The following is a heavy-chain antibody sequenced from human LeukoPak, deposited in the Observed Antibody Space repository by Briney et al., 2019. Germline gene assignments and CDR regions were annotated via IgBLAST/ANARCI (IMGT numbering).Heavy chain of an antibody. CDR2: INPAGTET. CDR1: GFSFSGNW. Sequence: GGSLRLTCAASGFSFSGNWRTWVRHAPGTGLEWVANINPAGTETYYVDPVKGRFTISRDNAKNLLYLQMNSLRAEDTAVYYCARFGYVAAVDLWGQGTLVTVSS. V-gene: IGHV3-7*01. D-gene: IGHD2-15*01. CDR3: ARFGYVAAVDL. J-gene: IGHJ4*02.